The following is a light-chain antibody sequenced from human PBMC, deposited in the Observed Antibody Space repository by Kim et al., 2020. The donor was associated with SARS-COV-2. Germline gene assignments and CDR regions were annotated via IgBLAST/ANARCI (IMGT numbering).Light chain of an antibody. CDR1: NSNIGNVS. V-gene: IGLV1-51*01. Sequence: GPDVSSSCAGSNSNIGNVSVTWYQPVPPPAPGRLIFDVGKRPSDILNPFSGSKSGTFATLAITGLHTRIEGDYHCGSWDSNLSAGVFGGGTQLTV. J-gene: IGLJ2*01. CDR2: DVG. CDR3: GSWDSNLSAGV.